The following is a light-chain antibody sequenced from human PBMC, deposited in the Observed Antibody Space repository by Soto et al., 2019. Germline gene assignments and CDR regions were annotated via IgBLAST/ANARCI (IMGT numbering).Light chain of an antibody. Sequence: DIQMAQSPSTLSVSVGDRVTITCRASQNINNWLAWYQQKPGKAPKLLIYAASSLESGVPSRFSGSRSGTEFTLTISSLQPDDCATYYCQHYESNPWTFGQGTKVELK. CDR2: AAS. V-gene: IGKV1-5*01. J-gene: IGKJ1*01. CDR3: QHYESNPWT. CDR1: QNINNW.